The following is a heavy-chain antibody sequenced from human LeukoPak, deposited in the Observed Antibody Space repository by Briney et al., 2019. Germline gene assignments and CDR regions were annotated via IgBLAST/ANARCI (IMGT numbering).Heavy chain of an antibody. CDR2: IYYSGST. CDR3: ARDPRIAAAGNWFDP. CDR1: GGSISSSSYY. V-gene: IGHV4-39*07. D-gene: IGHD6-13*01. J-gene: IGHJ5*02. Sequence: PSETLSLTCTVSGGSISSSSYYWGWIRQPPGKGLEWIGSIYYSGSTYYNPSLKSRVTISVDTSKNQFSLKLSSVTAADTAVYYCARDPRIAAAGNWFDPWGQGTLVTVSS.